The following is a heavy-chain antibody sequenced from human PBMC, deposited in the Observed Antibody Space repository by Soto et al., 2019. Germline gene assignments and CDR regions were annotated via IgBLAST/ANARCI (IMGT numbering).Heavy chain of an antibody. CDR1: GGTFSSYT. CDR2: IIPILGIA. V-gene: IGHV1-69*02. CDR3: ARGGQQWLVNYHTGFDY. Sequence: QVQLVQSGAEVKKPGSSVKVSCKASGGTFSSYTISWVRQAPGQGLEWMGRIIPILGIANYAQKFQGRVTSTADKSTSTAYMELSSLRSEATAVYYCARGGQQWLVNYHTGFDYWGQGTLVTVSS. D-gene: IGHD6-19*01. J-gene: IGHJ4*02.